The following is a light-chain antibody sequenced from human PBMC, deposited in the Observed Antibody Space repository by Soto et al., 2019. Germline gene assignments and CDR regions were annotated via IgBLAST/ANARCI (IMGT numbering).Light chain of an antibody. CDR2: QVT. V-gene: IGLV2-14*01. J-gene: IGLJ1*01. CDR3: NSYSSTNFYV. CDR1: FSDIAVFNY. Sequence: LAQPASVSGSPGQSITISCTGSFSDIAVFNYVSWYQQYPGRAPKLLIYQVTSRASGVSHRFSGSKSGNTASLTISGLQPEDEAEYYCNSYSSTNFYVFGTGTKVTVL.